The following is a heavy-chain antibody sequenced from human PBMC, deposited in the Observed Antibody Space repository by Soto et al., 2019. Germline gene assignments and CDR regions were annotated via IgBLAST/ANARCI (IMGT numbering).Heavy chain of an antibody. J-gene: IGHJ5*02. Sequence: PGGSLRLSCVASGFTFSNYWMSWVRQAPGKGLEWVANIRQDGSEKYYMDSVKGRFTISRDNAKNLVFLQMDSLRVEDTAVYYCAGDSVQWLVRSDWFDPWGQGIQVSVST. CDR2: IRQDGSEK. D-gene: IGHD6-19*01. V-gene: IGHV3-7*01. CDR1: GFTFSNYW. CDR3: AGDSVQWLVRSDWFDP.